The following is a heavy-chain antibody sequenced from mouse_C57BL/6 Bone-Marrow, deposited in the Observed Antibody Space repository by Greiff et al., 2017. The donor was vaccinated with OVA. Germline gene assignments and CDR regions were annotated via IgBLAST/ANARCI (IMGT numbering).Heavy chain of an antibody. CDR2: IDPENGDT. Sequence: DVQLVESGAELVRPGASVKLSCTASGFNIKDDYMHWVKQRPEQGLEWIGWIDPENGDTEYASKFQGKATITADTSSNTAYLQRSSLTSEDTAVYYCTSYGNFDYWGQGTTLTVSS. D-gene: IGHD2-1*01. CDR3: TSYGNFDY. CDR1: GFNIKDDY. V-gene: IGHV14-4*01. J-gene: IGHJ2*01.